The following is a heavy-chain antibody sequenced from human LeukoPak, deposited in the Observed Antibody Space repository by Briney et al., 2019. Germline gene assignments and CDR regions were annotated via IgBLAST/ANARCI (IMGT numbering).Heavy chain of an antibody. J-gene: IGHJ5*02. CDR3: ASAHRIVVVPAAMAWFDP. V-gene: IGHV4-59*02. CDR2: THHSGNT. D-gene: IGHD2-2*01. CDR1: GDSVSGYY. Sequence: PSETLSLTYIVSGDSVSGYYWNWIRRPPGKGLEWIGYTHHSGNTLYNPSLKSRVTTSVDTSKNQFSLSLSSVTAADTAVYYCASAHRIVVVPAAMAWFDPWGQGTLVTVSS.